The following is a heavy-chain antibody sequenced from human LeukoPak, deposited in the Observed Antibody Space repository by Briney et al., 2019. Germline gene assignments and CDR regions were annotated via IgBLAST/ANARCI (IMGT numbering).Heavy chain of an antibody. D-gene: IGHD6-13*01. J-gene: IGHJ4*02. Sequence: GGSLRLSCAASGFTFSSYAMSWVRQAPGKGLEWVSAISGSGGGTYYADSVKGRFTISRDNSKNTLYLQMNSLRAEDTAVYYCAKTPPWYSSSWYFDYWGQGTLVTVSS. CDR2: ISGSGGGT. CDR3: AKTPPWYSSSWYFDY. V-gene: IGHV3-23*01. CDR1: GFTFSSYA.